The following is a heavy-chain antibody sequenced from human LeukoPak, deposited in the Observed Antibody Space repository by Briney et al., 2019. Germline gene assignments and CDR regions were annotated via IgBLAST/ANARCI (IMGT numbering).Heavy chain of an antibody. J-gene: IGHJ4*02. Sequence: ASVKVSCKASGYTFTSYGISWVRQAPGQGLEWMGWISAYNGNTNYAQKFQGRVTMTRDTSTSTVYMELSSLRSEDTAVYYCARDTPTTVTQEGVIFDYWGQGTLVTVSS. V-gene: IGHV1-18*01. D-gene: IGHD4-17*01. CDR2: ISAYNGNT. CDR3: ARDTPTTVTQEGVIFDY. CDR1: GYTFTSYG.